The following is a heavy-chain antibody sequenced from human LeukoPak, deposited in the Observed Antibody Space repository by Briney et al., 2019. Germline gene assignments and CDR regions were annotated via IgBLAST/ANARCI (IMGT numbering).Heavy chain of an antibody. J-gene: IGHJ5*02. CDR3: ATMWRYGDYGYNWFDP. CDR2: IYTSGST. D-gene: IGHD4-17*01. V-gene: IGHV4-4*07. CDR1: GGSISSYY. Sequence: SETLSLTCTVSGGSISSYYWSWIRQPAGKGLEWIGRIYTSGSTNYNPSLKSRVTMSVDTSKNQFSLKLSSVTAADTAVYYCATMWRYGDYGYNWFDPWGQGTLVTVSS.